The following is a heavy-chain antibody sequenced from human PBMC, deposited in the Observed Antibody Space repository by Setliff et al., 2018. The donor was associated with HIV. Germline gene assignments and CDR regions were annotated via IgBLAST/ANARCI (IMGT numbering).Heavy chain of an antibody. D-gene: IGHD5-18*01. CDR3: ARHNTGYSYGYDYYYYYMDV. CDR2: IYTSGST. CDR1: GGSISSHY. Sequence: SETLSLTCTVSGGSISSHYWSWIRQPPGKGLEWIGHIYTSGSTNYNPSLKSRVTMSVGTSKNQFSLKLSSVTAADTAVYYCARHNTGYSYGYDYYYYYMDVWGKGTTVTVSS. J-gene: IGHJ6*03. V-gene: IGHV4-59*08.